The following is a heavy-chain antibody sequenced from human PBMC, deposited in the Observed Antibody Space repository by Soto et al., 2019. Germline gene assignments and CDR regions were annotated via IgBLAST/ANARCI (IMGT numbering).Heavy chain of an antibody. Sequence: QVQLQQWGAGLLKPSETLSLTCAVYGGSFSGYYWSWIRQPPGKGLEWIGEINHSGSTNYNPSLTSRVTISVDASKHQFALKLSSVTAADTAVYYCARRGPKGFYGSWYYMDVWGKGTAVTVSS. CDR2: INHSGST. V-gene: IGHV4-34*01. J-gene: IGHJ6*03. D-gene: IGHD3-10*01. CDR3: ARRGPKGFYGSWYYMDV. CDR1: GGSFSGYY.